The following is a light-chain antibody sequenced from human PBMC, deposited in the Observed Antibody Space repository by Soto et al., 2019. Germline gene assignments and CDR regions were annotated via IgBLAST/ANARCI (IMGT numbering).Light chain of an antibody. Sequence: EIVLTQSPGTLSLSPGETATLSCRASQSVGSSYLAWYQQKPGQAPRLLMYGASSRGTGIPDRFSGTGSGTDFTLTISRLEPEDFAVYYCQQYSTSFTFGGGTKVEIK. V-gene: IGKV3-20*01. J-gene: IGKJ4*01. CDR3: QQYSTSFT. CDR2: GAS. CDR1: QSVGSSY.